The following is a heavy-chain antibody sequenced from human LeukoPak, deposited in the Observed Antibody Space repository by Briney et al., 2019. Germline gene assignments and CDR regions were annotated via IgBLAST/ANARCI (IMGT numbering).Heavy chain of an antibody. CDR3: ARDRGGPLSGAFDI. V-gene: IGHV3-49*03. Sequence: GGSLRLSCVASGFTFTSHSLNWLRQAPGKGLEWVGFITSKAYGGTTEYAASVKGRFIISRDDSKSIAYLQINDLKTEDTAVYYCARDRGGPLSGAFDIWGQGTMVTVSS. CDR2: ITSKAYGGTT. J-gene: IGHJ3*02. CDR1: GFTFTSHS.